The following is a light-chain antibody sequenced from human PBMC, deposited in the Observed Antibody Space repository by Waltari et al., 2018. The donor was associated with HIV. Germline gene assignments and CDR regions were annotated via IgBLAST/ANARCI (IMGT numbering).Light chain of an antibody. CDR2: TDT. CDR1: KMSDLY. J-gene: IGLJ2*01. Sequence: YELTQPPSVSVSPGQTPRITCSGLKMSDLYVYWYQQTAGQAPVLVIYTDTERPSGIPGRFSGSTSVTTVTLIISGVQAEDEADYYCQSTDNGGTYVVFGGGTKLTVL. CDR3: QSTDNGGTYVV. V-gene: IGLV3-25*03.